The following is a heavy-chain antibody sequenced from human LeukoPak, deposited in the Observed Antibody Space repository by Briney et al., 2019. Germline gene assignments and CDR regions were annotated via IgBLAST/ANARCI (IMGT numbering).Heavy chain of an antibody. D-gene: IGHD2-2*02. CDR3: ARDCSSTSCYKDFGY. CDR1: GFTFSSYW. V-gene: IGHV3-7*01. J-gene: IGHJ4*02. CDR2: IKQDGSEK. Sequence: GGSLRLSCAASGFTFSSYWMSWVRQAPGKGLEWVTNIKQDGSEKYYVDSVKGRFTISRDNAKNSLYLQMNSLRAEDTAVYYCARDCSSTSCYKDFGYWGQRTLVTVSS.